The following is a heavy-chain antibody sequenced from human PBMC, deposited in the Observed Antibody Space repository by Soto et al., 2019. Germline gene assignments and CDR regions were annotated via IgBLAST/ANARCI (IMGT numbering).Heavy chain of an antibody. Sequence: QGHLVQSGAEVKKPGTSVKVSCKASGYTFTRYGISWVRQAPGQGLEWMGWIGGYNGDTNYAQNLQGRVTITIDTSTSTAYMELRSLTSDDTAVYYCAKNGQPPYYYYGLDVWGQGTTVTVSS. CDR2: IGGYNGDT. J-gene: IGHJ6*02. D-gene: IGHD2-8*01. CDR1: GYTFTRYG. V-gene: IGHV1-18*01. CDR3: AKNGQPPYYYYGLDV.